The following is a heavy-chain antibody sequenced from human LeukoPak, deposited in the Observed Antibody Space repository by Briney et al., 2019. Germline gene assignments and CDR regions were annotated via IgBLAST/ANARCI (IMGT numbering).Heavy chain of an antibody. D-gene: IGHD4-23*01. CDR3: ARKHIGAYGGNLYYFDY. CDR1: GYTFTSYG. V-gene: IGHV1-18*01. J-gene: IGHJ4*02. CDR2: ISAYNGNT. Sequence: GASVKVSCEASGYTFTSYGISWVRQAPGQGLEWMGWISAYNGNTNYAQKLQGRVTMTTDTSTSTAYMELRSLRSDDTAVYYCARKHIGAYGGNLYYFDYWGQGTLVTVSS.